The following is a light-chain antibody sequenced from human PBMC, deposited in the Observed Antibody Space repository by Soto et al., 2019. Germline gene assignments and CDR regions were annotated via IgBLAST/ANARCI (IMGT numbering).Light chain of an antibody. CDR2: DDN. V-gene: IGLV1-51*01. CDR3: GSWDSSLSAYV. CDR1: SANIVGNS. J-gene: IGLJ1*01. Sequence: QSVMTQPPSVSAAPGQKVTISCSGSSANIVGNSVSWYQQLPGTAPKLLIYDDNKRPSGIPDRFSGAKSGTSATLGITGFQTGDEADYYCGSWDSSLSAYVFGTGTKVPVL.